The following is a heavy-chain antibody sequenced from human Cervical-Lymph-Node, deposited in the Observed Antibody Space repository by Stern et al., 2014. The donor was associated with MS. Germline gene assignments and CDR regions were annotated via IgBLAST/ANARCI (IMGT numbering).Heavy chain of an antibody. Sequence: EVHLVESGGGLVQPGRSLKLACAASGFTFDDFAMHWVRQAPGKDLEWVSGISWNSVTVAYADSVKGRFTISRDNAKNSLYLQMNSLRPEDTAHYFCAKGVEDGYNPAYFDYWGQGSLVIVSP. CDR1: GFTFDDFA. J-gene: IGHJ4*02. V-gene: IGHV3-9*01. CDR3: AKGVEDGYNPAYFDY. CDR2: ISWNSVTV. D-gene: IGHD5-24*01.